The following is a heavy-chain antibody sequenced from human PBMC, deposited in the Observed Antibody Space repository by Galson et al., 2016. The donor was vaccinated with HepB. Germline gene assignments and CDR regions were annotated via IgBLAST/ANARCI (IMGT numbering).Heavy chain of an antibody. V-gene: IGHV3-33*01. J-gene: IGHJ4*02. CDR3: ARWGYGKMTDY. D-gene: IGHD2-15*01. Sequence: SLRLSCAASGFTFRSNGMHWVRQAPGKGLEWVAVIWYDGSEKYNADSVRGRFTISRENSKNTVSLEMNSLRVDDTAVYYCARWGYGKMTDYWGRGTLVTVSS. CDR2: IWYDGSEK. CDR1: GFTFRSNG.